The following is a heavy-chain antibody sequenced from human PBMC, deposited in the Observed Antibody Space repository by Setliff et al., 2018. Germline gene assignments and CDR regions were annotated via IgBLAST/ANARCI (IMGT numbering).Heavy chain of an antibody. CDR2: INHSGST. Sequence: PSETLSLTCAVYGGSFSGYYWSWIRQPPGKGLEWIGEINHSGSTNYNPSLKSRVTISVDTSKNQFSLKLSSVTAADTAVYYCAYSSDYGFWSGYPPALDYWGQGTLVTVSS. CDR3: AYSSDYGFWSGYPPALDY. V-gene: IGHV4-34*01. CDR1: GGSFSGYY. J-gene: IGHJ4*02. D-gene: IGHD3-3*01.